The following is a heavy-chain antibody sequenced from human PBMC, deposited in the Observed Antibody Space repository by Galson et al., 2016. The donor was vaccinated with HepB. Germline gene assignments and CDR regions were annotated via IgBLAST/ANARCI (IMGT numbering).Heavy chain of an antibody. Sequence: ETLSLTCTVSGGSISNSNYCWGWVRQPPGKGLEWIGTIYYRGSAYYNPSLKSRVTVSVDTSKNQFSLRLNSVTAADTAVYYCARLRFGETFSDYWGQGTLVTVSS. D-gene: IGHD3-10*01. CDR3: ARLRFGETFSDY. V-gene: IGHV4-39*01. CDR1: GGSISNSNYC. J-gene: IGHJ4*02. CDR2: IYYRGSA.